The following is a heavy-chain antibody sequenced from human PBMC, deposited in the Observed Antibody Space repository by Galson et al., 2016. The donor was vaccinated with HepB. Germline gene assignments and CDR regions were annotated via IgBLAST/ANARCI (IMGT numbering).Heavy chain of an antibody. D-gene: IGHD3-16*01. CDR1: GFNLSTFG. V-gene: IGHV3-33*01. CDR2: IWYDGSNK. J-gene: IGHJ5*02. Sequence: SLRLSCAASGFNLSTFGMHWVRQAPGKGLEWVAVIWYDGSNKFYGDSVKGRFTISRDNSKNTLYLQMNRLRAGDTAVYYCARAGLREAFDPWGQGTLVTVSS. CDR3: ARAGLREAFDP.